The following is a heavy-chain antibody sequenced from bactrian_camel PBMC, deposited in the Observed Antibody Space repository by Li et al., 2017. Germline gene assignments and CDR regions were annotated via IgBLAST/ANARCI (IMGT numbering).Heavy chain of an antibody. CDR2: IDSDGST. CDR1: PYSDDNYC. CDR3: AADCTTVGGGTSVVFGY. Sequence: HVQLVESGGGSVPAGGSLRLSCQHSPYSDDNYCMGWYHQAPGKQREAVASIDSDGSTEYADSVKGRFTISRDNAKNTLYLQMYSLKPENTAMYYCAADCTTVGGGTSVVFGYWGQGTQVTVS. V-gene: IGHV3S53*01. J-gene: IGHJ6*01. D-gene: IGHD6*01.